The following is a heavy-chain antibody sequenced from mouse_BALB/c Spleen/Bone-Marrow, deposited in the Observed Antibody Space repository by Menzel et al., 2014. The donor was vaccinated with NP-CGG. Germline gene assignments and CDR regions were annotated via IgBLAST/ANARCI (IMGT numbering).Heavy chain of an antibody. J-gene: IGHJ2*01. CDR3: ARIYYGNCY. CDR2: INPGSGGT. V-gene: IGHV1-54*01. D-gene: IGHD2-1*01. Sequence: VQLQQSGAELVRPGTSVKVSCKASGYAFTNYLVEWVKQRPGQGLEWIGVINPGSGGTNYNEKFKGKATLTADKSSSTAYMQLSSLTSDDSAVYFCARIYYGNCYRGQGTTLTVSS. CDR1: GYAFTNYL.